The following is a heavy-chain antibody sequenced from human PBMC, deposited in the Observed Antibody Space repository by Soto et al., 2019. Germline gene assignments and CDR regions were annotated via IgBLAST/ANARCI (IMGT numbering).Heavy chain of an antibody. CDR2: INAGNGNT. J-gene: IGHJ6*02. D-gene: IGHD2-15*01. V-gene: IGHV1-3*01. CDR3: AMGCSGGSCYSSYYYGMDV. CDR1: GYTFTSYA. Sequence: ASVKVSCKASGYTFTSYAMHWVRQAPGQRLEWMGWINAGNGNTKYSQKFQGRVTITRDTSASTAYMELSSLRSEDTAVYYCAMGCSGGSCYSSYYYGMDVWGQGTTVTVS.